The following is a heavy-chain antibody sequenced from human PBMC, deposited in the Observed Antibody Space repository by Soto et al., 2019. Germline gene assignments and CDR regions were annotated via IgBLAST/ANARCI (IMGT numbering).Heavy chain of an antibody. CDR3: ARGHFGVVTPNYYYYGMDV. CDR1: GGTFSSYA. V-gene: IGHV1-69*13. CDR2: IIPIFGTA. J-gene: IGHJ6*02. D-gene: IGHD3-3*01. Sequence: SVKVSCKASGGTFSSYAISWVRQAPGQGLEWMGGIIPIFGTANYAQKFQGRVTITADESTSTAYMELSSLRSEDTAVYYCARGHFGVVTPNYYYYGMDVWGQGTTVTVSS.